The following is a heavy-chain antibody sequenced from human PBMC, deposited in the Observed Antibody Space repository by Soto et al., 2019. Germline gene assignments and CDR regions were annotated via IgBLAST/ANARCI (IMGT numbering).Heavy chain of an antibody. J-gene: IGHJ4*02. V-gene: IGHV3-23*01. CDR2: ISGSGGST. D-gene: IGHD3-3*01. Sequence: GGSLRLSCAASGFTFSSYAMSWVRQAPGKGLAWVSTISGSGGSTYYADSVKGRFTISRDNSKNTLSLQMNSLRAEDTAVYYCATTLRTLYYFDYWGQGALVTVSS. CDR1: GFTFSSYA. CDR3: ATTLRTLYYFDY.